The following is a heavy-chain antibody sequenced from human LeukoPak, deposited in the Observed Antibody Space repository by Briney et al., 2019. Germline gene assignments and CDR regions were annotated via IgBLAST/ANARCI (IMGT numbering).Heavy chain of an antibody. CDR2: ISSSGSTI. CDR3: ARDYGYSYGYGYYFDY. D-gene: IGHD5-18*01. CDR1: GFTSSSYE. J-gene: IGHJ4*02. V-gene: IGHV3-48*03. Sequence: PGGSLRLSCAASGFTSSSYEMNWVRQAPGKGLEWVSYISSSGSTIYYADSVKGRFTISRDNAKNSLYLQMNSLRAEDTAVYYCARDYGYSYGYGYYFDYWGQGTLVTVSS.